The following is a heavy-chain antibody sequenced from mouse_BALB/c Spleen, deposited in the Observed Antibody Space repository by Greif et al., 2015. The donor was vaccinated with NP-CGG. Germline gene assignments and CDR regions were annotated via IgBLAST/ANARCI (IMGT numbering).Heavy chain of an antibody. CDR3: ARQGLHYHWYFDV. Sequence: EVQLVESGGGLVKPGGSLKLSCAASGFTFSSYAMSWVRQTPEKRLEWVATISSGGSYTYYPDSVKGRFTISRDNAKNTLYLQMSSLRSEDTAMYYCARQGLHYHWYFDVWGAGTTVTVSS. V-gene: IGHV5-9-3*01. CDR2: ISSGGSYT. J-gene: IGHJ1*01. CDR1: GFTFSSYA. D-gene: IGHD1-2*01.